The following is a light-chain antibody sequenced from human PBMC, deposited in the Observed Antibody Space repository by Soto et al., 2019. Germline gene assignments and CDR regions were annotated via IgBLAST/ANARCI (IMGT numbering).Light chain of an antibody. V-gene: IGKV3-15*01. CDR2: GAS. Sequence: EIVMTQSPATLSVSPGERATLSCRASQSVSSNLAWYQQKPGQAPRLLIYGASTRATGLAARFSGSGYGTEFTLTISSLQSEDFAVYYCQQYNNWPLTFGPGTKVDIK. J-gene: IGKJ3*01. CDR3: QQYNNWPLT. CDR1: QSVSSN.